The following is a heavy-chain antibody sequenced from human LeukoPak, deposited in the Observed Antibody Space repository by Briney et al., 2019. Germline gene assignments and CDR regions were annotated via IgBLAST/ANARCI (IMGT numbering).Heavy chain of an antibody. V-gene: IGHV4-34*01. D-gene: IGHD2-15*01. J-gene: IGHJ6*03. CDR3: ARGRRIVVVLGTTRTHRDYYMDV. Sequence: SETLSLTCAVYGGSFSGYYWTWIRQSPGKGLEWIGEVSHTGSTNHNPSLKSRVTISLDTSKNQFSLKLSSVTAADTAVYYCARGRRIVVVLGTTRTHRDYYMDVWGKGTTVTVSS. CDR1: GGSFSGYY. CDR2: VSHTGST.